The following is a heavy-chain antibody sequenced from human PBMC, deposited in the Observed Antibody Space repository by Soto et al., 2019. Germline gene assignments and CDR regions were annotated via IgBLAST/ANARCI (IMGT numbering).Heavy chain of an antibody. CDR2: ITHSGST. V-gene: IGHV4-34*01. J-gene: IGHJ2*01. CDR1: GGSFSPYF. CDR3: ARLASGWKYYYFDF. D-gene: IGHD6-19*01. Sequence: QVQLQQWGAGLLKPSETLSLTCAVYGGSFSPYFWSWIRQTPAKGLEWIGEITHSGSTNYNPSLTRRATLSVDTSRNQVALKLTSVTAADTAVYFCARLASGWKYYYFDFGGRGTPVTVSS.